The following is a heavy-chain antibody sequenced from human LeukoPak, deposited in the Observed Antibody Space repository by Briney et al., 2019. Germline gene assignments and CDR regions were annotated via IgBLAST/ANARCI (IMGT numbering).Heavy chain of an antibody. CDR1: GYTFTDYY. J-gene: IGHJ4*02. CDR3: ARGPAYYHDSSGYPDY. V-gene: IGHV1-2*02. D-gene: IGHD3-22*01. CDR2: INPNSGST. Sequence: ASVKVSCKASGYTFTDYYMHWVRQAPGQGLEWMGCINPNSGSTTYAQKFQGRVTMTRDTSISTAYMELSRLRSDDTAVYYCARGPAYYHDSSGYPDYWGQGTLVTVSS.